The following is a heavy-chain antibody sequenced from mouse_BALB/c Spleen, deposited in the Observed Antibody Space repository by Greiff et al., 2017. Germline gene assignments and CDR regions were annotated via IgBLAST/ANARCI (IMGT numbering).Heavy chain of an antibody. Sequence: EVHLVESGGGLVKPGGSLKLSCAASGFTFSDYYMYWVRQTPEKRLEWVATISDGGSYTYYPDSVKGRFTISRDNAKNNLYLQMSSLKSEDTAMYYCARDGGGYPFDYWGQGTTLTVSS. CDR3: ARDGGGYPFDY. CDR2: ISDGGSYT. CDR1: GFTFSDYY. D-gene: IGHD2-2*01. V-gene: IGHV5-4*02. J-gene: IGHJ2*01.